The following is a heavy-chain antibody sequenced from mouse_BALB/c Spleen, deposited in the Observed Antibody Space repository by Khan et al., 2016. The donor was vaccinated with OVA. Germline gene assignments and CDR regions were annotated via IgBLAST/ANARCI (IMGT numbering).Heavy chain of an antibody. CDR1: GDSITSGY. V-gene: IGHV3-8*02. Sequence: EVQLQESGPSLVKPSQTLSLTCSVTGDSITSGYWCWIRKFPGNKLEYMGYILYSGSTYYNPPLNRRISIIRHTTQNQNCLQLNAVTNEDTATYYCASSTCRDAFAYWGQGTLVTVSA. J-gene: IGHJ3*01. D-gene: IGHD3-3*01. CDR2: ILYSGST. CDR3: ASSTCRDAFAY.